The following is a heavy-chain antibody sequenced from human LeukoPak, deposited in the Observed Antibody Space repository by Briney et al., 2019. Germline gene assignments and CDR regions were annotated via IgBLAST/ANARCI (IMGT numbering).Heavy chain of an antibody. J-gene: IGHJ4*02. CDR1: GFTFGTIG. CDR3: AKTTYGATRYFDY. CDR2: ISFDGSFK. V-gene: IGHV3-30*18. D-gene: IGHD4-17*01. Sequence: GGSLRLSCAASGFTFGTIGMQWVRQAPGKGLEWVAVISFDGSFKYYVDFVKGRFTISRDNSNNTLNVQMSSLRVEDTAVHYCAKTTYGATRYFDYWGQGTLVTVSS.